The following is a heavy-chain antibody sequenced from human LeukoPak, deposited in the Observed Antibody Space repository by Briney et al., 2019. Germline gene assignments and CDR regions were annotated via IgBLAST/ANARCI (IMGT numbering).Heavy chain of an antibody. Sequence: GGSLRLSCAASGFTFSSYGMSWVRQAPGKGLEWVSAISGSSGSTYYADSVKGRFTISRDNSKNTLYLQMNSLRAEDTAVYYCAKDRFAYLMIVEYYFDYWGQGTLVTVSS. CDR3: AKDRFAYLMIVEYYFDY. CDR1: GFTFSSYG. CDR2: ISGSSGST. D-gene: IGHD3-22*01. J-gene: IGHJ4*02. V-gene: IGHV3-23*01.